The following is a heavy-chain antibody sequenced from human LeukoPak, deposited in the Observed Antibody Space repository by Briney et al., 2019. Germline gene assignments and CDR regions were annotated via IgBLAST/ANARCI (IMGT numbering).Heavy chain of an antibody. J-gene: IGHJ5*02. CDR2: ISPSGGST. D-gene: IGHD1-7*01. Sequence: RASVKVSCKAFGYTFTSNYMHWVRQAPGQGPEWMGVISPSGGSTTYAQKFQGRVTLTRDMSTSTDYLELSSLRSEDTAVYYCARVFLPLGSKLELLVTWFDPWGQGTLVTVSS. CDR1: GYTFTSNY. CDR3: ARVFLPLGSKLELLVTWFDP. V-gene: IGHV1-46*01.